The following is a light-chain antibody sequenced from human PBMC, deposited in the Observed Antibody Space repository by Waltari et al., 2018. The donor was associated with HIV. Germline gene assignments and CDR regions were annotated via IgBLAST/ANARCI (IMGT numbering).Light chain of an antibody. CDR1: PSVLYTSKNKNY. Sequence: DIVMTQSPGPLAVSLGERATINCKSSPSVLYTSKNKNYVSWYQQKAGQPPKVLIYWSSTRDSGVPERFSGSGSGTDFTLTIDRLQPEDVAVYFCQQYYSTPFTFGGGTRVEIK. V-gene: IGKV4-1*01. J-gene: IGKJ4*01. CDR2: WSS. CDR3: QQYYSTPFT.